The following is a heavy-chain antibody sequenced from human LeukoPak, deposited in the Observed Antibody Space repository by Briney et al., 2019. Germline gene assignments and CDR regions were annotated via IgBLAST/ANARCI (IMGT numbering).Heavy chain of an antibody. D-gene: IGHD3-22*01. CDR2: ISGRGGTT. CDR3: AKVRGAVAITFLDY. CDR1: GFTFTTYA. V-gene: IGHV3-23*01. J-gene: IGHJ4*02. Sequence: GGSLRLSCAASGFTFTTYAMSWVRQAPGKGLEWVSAISGRGGTTYYAGSVKGRFTISRDNSKNTVSLQMNSLRAEDTAVYYCAKVRGAVAITFLDYWGQGTLVTVSS.